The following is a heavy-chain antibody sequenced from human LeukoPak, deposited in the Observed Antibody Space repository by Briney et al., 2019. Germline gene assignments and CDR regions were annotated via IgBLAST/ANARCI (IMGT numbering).Heavy chain of an antibody. CDR1: GYTFTICD. Sequence: GASVKVSCNSSGYTFTICDINWGRQAPGQGLEWMGWMNPNSGNTSYAQRFQGRVTTTTTTSISTAYLEMSTLRSEDTDVYYCARGLETYYDFWSSYYPPDSGGQGTLATVSA. CDR3: ARGLETYYDFWSSYYPPDS. V-gene: IGHV1-8*01. CDR2: MNPNSGNT. J-gene: IGHJ4*02. D-gene: IGHD3-3*01.